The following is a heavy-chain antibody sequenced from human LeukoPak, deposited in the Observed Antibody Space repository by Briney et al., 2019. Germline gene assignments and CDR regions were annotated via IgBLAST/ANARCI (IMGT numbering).Heavy chain of an antibody. CDR2: IYYSGST. V-gene: IGHV4-59*12. D-gene: IGHD2-2*01. J-gene: IGHJ4*02. CDR3: ARARGGYCSSTSCRPFDY. Sequence: SETLSLTCTVSGGSISSYYWSWLRQPPGKGLEWIGYIYYSGSTNYNPSLKSRVTISVDTSKNQFSLKLSSVTAADTAVYYCARARGGYCSSTSCRPFDYWGQGTLVTVSS. CDR1: GGSISSYY.